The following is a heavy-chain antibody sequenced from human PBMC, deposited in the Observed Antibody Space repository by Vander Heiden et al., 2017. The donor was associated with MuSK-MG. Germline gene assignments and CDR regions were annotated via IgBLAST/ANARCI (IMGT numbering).Heavy chain of an antibody. V-gene: IGHV3-23*04. D-gene: IGHD6-19*01. CDR1: GFTFSSYA. CDR2: ISGSGST. J-gene: IGHJ4*02. Sequence: EVQLVDSGGGLVQPGGSLRLSCAASGFTFSSYAMNWVRQAPGKGLEWVSTISGSGSTYYADSVKGRFTISRDNSNNTLYLQMNSLRAEDTAVYYCAKGASAWYGERFDSWGQGTLVTVSS. CDR3: AKGASAWYGERFDS.